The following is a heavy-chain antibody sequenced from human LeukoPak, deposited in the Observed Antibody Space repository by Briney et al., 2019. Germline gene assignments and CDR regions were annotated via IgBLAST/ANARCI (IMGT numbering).Heavy chain of an antibody. J-gene: IGHJ3*02. CDR1: GFTFISYG. CDR2: LWYDESNK. CDR3: ARELDAFDI. V-gene: IGHV3-33*01. Sequence: PGGSLRLSCAGSGFTFISYGMHGVGQAPGKGLEGVAVLWYDESNKYYADSVKGRFTISRDNSKNTLYLQMNSLRAEDTAVYYCARELDAFDIWGQGTMVTVSS.